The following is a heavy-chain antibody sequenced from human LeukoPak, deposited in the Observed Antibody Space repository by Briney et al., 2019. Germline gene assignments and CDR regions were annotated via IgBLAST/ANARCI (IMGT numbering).Heavy chain of an antibody. CDR1: GFTFSSYA. Sequence: QPGGSLRLSCAASGFTFSSYAMHWVRQAPGKGLEYVSAISSNGGSTYYANSVKGRFTISRDNSKNTLYLHMGSLRAEDMAVYYCARIVVVMGMAFDIWGQGTMVTVSS. CDR2: ISSNGGST. D-gene: IGHD2-21*01. CDR3: ARIVVVMGMAFDI. J-gene: IGHJ3*02. V-gene: IGHV3-64*01.